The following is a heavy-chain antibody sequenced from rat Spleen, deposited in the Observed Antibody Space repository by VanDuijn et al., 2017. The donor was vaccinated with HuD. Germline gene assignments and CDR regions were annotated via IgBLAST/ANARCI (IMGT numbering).Heavy chain of an antibody. CDR3: TTTVVDY. Sequence: EVQLVESGGDLVQPGRSVRLSCAASGFTFSNFPMAWVRQAPTKGLEWVATISYDGSRTYYRDSVKGRFTISRDNAKSTLYLQMDSLRSEDTATYYCTTTVVDYWGQGVMVTVSS. CDR2: ISYDGSRT. V-gene: IGHV5-46*01. D-gene: IGHD1-1*01. J-gene: IGHJ2*01. CDR1: GFTFSNFP.